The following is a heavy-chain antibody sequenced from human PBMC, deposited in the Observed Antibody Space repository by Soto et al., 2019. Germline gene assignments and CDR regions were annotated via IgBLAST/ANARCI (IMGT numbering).Heavy chain of an antibody. CDR1: GDSVPSNSAA. V-gene: IGHV6-1*01. D-gene: IGHD6-6*01. CDR3: ARNQQLVSLNYYYGMDV. Sequence: SQTLSLTCAISGDSVPSNSAAWNWIRQSPSRGLEWLGRTYYRSKWYNDYAVSVKSRITINPDTSKNQFSLQLNSVTPEDTAVYYCARNQQLVSLNYYYGMDVWGQGTTVTVSS. J-gene: IGHJ6*02. CDR2: TYYRSKWYN.